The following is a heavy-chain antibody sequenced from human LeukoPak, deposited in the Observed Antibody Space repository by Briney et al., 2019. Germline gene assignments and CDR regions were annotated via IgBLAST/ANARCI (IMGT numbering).Heavy chain of an antibody. Sequence: GGSLRLSCAGSGFTFSIYAMSWVRQAPGKGLEWVSAISDTGATTYDADSVKGRFTISRDNSRSTLYLQMNSLRAEDTALYYCAKDTSIGRYCTNGVCSPFDYWGQGTLVTVSS. CDR2: ISDTGATT. D-gene: IGHD2-8*01. J-gene: IGHJ4*02. V-gene: IGHV3-23*01. CDR3: AKDTSIGRYCTNGVCSPFDY. CDR1: GFTFSIYA.